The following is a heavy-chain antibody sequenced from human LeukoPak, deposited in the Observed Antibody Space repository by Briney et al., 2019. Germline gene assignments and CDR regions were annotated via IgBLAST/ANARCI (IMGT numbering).Heavy chain of an antibody. CDR3: ARVGVDYSGNIIKYFFDY. Sequence: SEALSLTCTVSGGSISSYQWSWIRQPPGKGLEWIGNIYYSGSANYNPSLKSRVTISVDTSKNQFSLKLSPVTAADTAVYYCARVGVDYSGNIIKYFFDYWGQGTLVTVSS. J-gene: IGHJ4*02. V-gene: IGHV4-59*01. D-gene: IGHD4-23*01. CDR2: IYYSGSA. CDR1: GGSISSYQ.